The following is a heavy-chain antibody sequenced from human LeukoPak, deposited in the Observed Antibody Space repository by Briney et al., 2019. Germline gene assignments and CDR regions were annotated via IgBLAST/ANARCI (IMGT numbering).Heavy chain of an antibody. D-gene: IGHD6-19*01. Sequence: TGGSLRLSCAGSGFIFSSYWMSWVRQAPGKGLEWVAHIKPDGSEKNYVDSVKGRFTLFRDDAKNSVYLQMNSLRVEDTAVYYCARDSGSGGPWGQGTPVTVSS. J-gene: IGHJ5*02. CDR3: ARDSGSGGP. CDR1: GFIFSSYW. CDR2: IKPDGSEK. V-gene: IGHV3-7*01.